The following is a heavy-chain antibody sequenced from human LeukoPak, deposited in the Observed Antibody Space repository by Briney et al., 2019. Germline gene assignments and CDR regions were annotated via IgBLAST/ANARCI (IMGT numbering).Heavy chain of an antibody. CDR3: AKDGLYYDGSEHVYYFDS. Sequence: PGGSLRLSCAASGFAFSRPAMTWVRQGPGTGLEFVASIIYSGGATYYADSVKGRFTISRDNSKNTLYLQMNSLRAEDTALYYCAKDGLYYDGSEHVYYFDSWGQGTLVTVSS. CDR1: GFAFSRPA. V-gene: IGHV3-23*01. D-gene: IGHD3-22*01. CDR2: IIYSGGAT. J-gene: IGHJ4*02.